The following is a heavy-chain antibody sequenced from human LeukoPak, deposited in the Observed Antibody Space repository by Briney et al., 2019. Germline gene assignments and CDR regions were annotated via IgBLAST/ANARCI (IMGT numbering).Heavy chain of an antibody. D-gene: IGHD6-6*01. Sequence: SETLSPTCTVSGGSISSGSYYWSWIRQPAGKGLEWIGRIYTSGSTNYNPSLKSRVTISVDTSKNQFSLKLSSVTAADTAVYYCARDPPSIAARPDGYYYYYYMDVWGKGTTVTVSS. J-gene: IGHJ6*03. CDR1: GGSISSGSYY. CDR2: IYTSGST. V-gene: IGHV4-61*02. CDR3: ARDPPSIAARPDGYYYYYYMDV.